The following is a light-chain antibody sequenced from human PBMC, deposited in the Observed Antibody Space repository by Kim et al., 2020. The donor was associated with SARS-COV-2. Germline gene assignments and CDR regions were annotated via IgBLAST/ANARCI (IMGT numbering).Light chain of an antibody. CDR2: TAS. CDR1: QGIATS. Sequence: ASVGDRVTITCRARQGIATSLAWYQQKPGTAPKLLIHTASTLQSGVPSRFSGSGSGTDFTLTISSLQPEDVATYYCQKYDSAPWTFGQGTKVDIK. J-gene: IGKJ1*01. CDR3: QKYDSAPWT. V-gene: IGKV1-27*01.